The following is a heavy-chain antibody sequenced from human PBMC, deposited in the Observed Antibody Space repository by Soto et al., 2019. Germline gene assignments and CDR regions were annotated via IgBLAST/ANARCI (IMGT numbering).Heavy chain of an antibody. CDR2: MRPLIGDT. CDR3: AGEGSYETLSGNSHIFD. V-gene: IGHV1-45*02. Sequence: QVPLVQSGAEVKQTGSSVKISCKTSGHPLSYRYLHWFRQAPGQAFEWMGRMRPLIGDTNNAQKVHDRLTLTRERPMTTAYMELRSLTSDDTAIYYCAGEGSYETLSGNSHIFDWGQGTLVSVSS. J-gene: IGHJ4*02. D-gene: IGHD3-9*01. CDR1: GHPLSYRY.